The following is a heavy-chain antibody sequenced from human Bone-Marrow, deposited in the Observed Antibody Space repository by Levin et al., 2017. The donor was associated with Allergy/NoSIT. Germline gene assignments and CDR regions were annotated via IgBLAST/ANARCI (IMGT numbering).Heavy chain of an antibody. V-gene: IGHV4-34*01. CDR2: INHSGST. J-gene: IGHJ4*02. D-gene: IGHD2-21*01. CDR3: ASLRVVVIVP. Sequence: SETLSLTCAVYGGSLSDYYWSWIRQPPGKGLEWIGEINHSGSTNYNPSLKSRVTISVDTSKNQFSLKLSSVTAADTAVYYCASLRVVVIVPWGQGTLVTVSS. CDR1: GGSLSDYY.